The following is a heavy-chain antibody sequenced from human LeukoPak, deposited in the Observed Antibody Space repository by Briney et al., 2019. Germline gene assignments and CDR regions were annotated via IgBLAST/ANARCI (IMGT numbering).Heavy chain of an antibody. J-gene: IGHJ4*02. V-gene: IGHV3-23*01. CDR2: ISGSGGST. D-gene: IGHD3-16*01. Sequence: PGGSLRLSCAASGFTFSSDAMSWVRQAPGKGLEWVSAISGSGGSTYYADSVKGRFTISRDNSKNTLYLQMNSLRAEDTAVYYCAKAGPLRLGESLYFDYWGQGTLVTVSS. CDR1: GFTFSSDA. CDR3: AKAGPLRLGESLYFDY.